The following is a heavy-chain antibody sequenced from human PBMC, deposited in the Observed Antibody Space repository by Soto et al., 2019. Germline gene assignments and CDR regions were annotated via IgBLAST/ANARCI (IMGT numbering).Heavy chain of an antibody. CDR2: IYYSGST. D-gene: IGHD3-9*01. Sequence: SETLSLTCTVSGGSISSSSYYWGWIRQPPGKGLEWIGSIYYSGSTYYNPSLKSRVTISVDTSKNQFSLKLSSVTAADTAVYYCAFNILTGYYFFDYWGQGTLVTVSS. CDR3: AFNILTGYYFFDY. CDR1: GGSISSSSYY. J-gene: IGHJ4*02. V-gene: IGHV4-39*01.